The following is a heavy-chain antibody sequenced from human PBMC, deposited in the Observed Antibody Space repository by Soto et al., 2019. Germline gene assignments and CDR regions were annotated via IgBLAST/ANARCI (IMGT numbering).Heavy chain of an antibody. CDR3: ARHHGPSTSENWLDP. V-gene: IGHV1-18*01. CDR1: GYTFFTYD. D-gene: IGHD4-17*01. Sequence: QVHLVQSGVEVKTPGASVKVSCQASGYTFFTYDISWVRQAPGQGLEWMGWISTYSGDTKYAQKFQGRVTMTTDTSTTTAYLGLRSLRSDDTAVYYCARHHGPSTSENWLDPWGQGTLVTVSS. CDR2: ISTYSGDT. J-gene: IGHJ5*02.